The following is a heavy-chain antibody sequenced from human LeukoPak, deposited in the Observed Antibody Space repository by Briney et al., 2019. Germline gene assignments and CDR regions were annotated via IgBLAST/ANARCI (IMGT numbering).Heavy chain of an antibody. D-gene: IGHD3-22*01. V-gene: IGHV4-30-4*01. CDR2: IHYSGST. J-gene: IGHJ4*02. CDR1: GGSISSGDYY. CDR3: ARVRHSGYPDY. Sequence: PSETLSLTCTVSGGSISSGDYYWSWIRQPPGKGLEWIGYIHYSGSTYYNPSLKSRVTITVDTSKNQFSLKLSSVTAADTAVYYCARVRHSGYPDYWGQGTLVTVSS.